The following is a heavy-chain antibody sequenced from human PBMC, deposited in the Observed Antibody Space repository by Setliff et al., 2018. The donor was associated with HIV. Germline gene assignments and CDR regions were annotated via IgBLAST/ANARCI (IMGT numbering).Heavy chain of an antibody. J-gene: IGHJ3*01. CDR3: ARGGYRQHAFDL. V-gene: IGHV3-74*01. Sequence: PGGXXRLXXAGSVCTVSSKXXXXVRQAPGKGLVWVSRSNSDGSGTSYAXXVXGRFTISRDNAKNSLYLQMNSLRPEDTXXXYXARGGYRQHAFDLWGQETTVTVSS. D-gene: IGHD5-12*01. CDR1: VCTVSSKX. CDR2: SNSDGSGT.